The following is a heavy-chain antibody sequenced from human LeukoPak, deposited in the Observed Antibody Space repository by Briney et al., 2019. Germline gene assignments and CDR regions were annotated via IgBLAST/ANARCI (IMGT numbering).Heavy chain of an antibody. CDR1: GFTFSSYA. V-gene: IGHV3-23*01. J-gene: IGHJ4*02. CDR2: ISGSGGTT. D-gene: IGHD3-22*01. Sequence: PGGSLRLSCAASGFTFSSYAMSWVRQAPGKGLEWVSAISGSGGTTYYADSVKGRFTISRDNSKNTLFLQMNSLRAEDTAVYYCAKGRTYYYDISGSYYFDCWGQGTLVTCSS. CDR3: AKGRTYYYDISGSYYFDC.